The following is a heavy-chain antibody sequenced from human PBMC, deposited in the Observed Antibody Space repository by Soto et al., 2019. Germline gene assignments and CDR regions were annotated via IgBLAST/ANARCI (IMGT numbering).Heavy chain of an antibody. D-gene: IGHD5-12*01. CDR2: IYYSGST. J-gene: IGHJ6*03. CDR1: GGSISSGGYY. CDR3: ARDAREMATIDHYYYMDV. Sequence: SETLSLTCTVSGGSISSGGYYWSWIRQHPGKGLEWIGYIYYSGSTYYNPSLKSRVTISVDTSKNQFSLKLSSVTAADTAVYYCARDAREMATIDHYYYMDVWGKWTTVTVSS. V-gene: IGHV4-31*03.